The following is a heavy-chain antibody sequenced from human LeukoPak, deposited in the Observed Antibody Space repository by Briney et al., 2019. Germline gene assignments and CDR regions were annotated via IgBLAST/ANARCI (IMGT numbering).Heavy chain of an antibody. J-gene: IGHJ4*02. D-gene: IGHD1-14*01. Sequence: GGSLRLSCVASGFTFTSYTMNWVRRAPGKGLEWVSSVSSTGKYIYYADSVKGRFTISRDNAKNSLYLQMNSLRAEDTAVYYCARVGPVGWGQGTLVTVSS. V-gene: IGHV3-21*01. CDR3: ARVGPVG. CDR1: GFTFTSYT. CDR2: VSSTGKYI.